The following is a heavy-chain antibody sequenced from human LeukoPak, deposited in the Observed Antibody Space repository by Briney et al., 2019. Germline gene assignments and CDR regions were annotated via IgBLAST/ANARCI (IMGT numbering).Heavy chain of an antibody. CDR2: IYYSGST. Sequence: SETLSLTCTVSGGSISGSHWNWIRQPPRKGLEWIGYIYYSGSTDSNPSLKSRVTISVDTSKNQFTLKLTSVTAADTAMYYCARRNDFDIWGPGTMVTVSS. V-gene: IGHV4-59*08. CDR3: ARRNDFDI. J-gene: IGHJ3*02. CDR1: GGSISGSH.